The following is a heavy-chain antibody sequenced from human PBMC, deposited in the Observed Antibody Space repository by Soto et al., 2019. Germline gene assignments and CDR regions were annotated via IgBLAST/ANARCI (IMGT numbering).Heavy chain of an antibody. CDR2: IYWDDDK. V-gene: IGHV2-5*02. J-gene: IGHJ4*02. CDR1: GFSLSTSGVG. Sequence: SGPTLVNPTQTLTLTCTFSGFSLSTSGVGVGWIRQPPGKALEWLALIYWDDDKRYSPSLKSRLTITKDTSKNQVVLTMTNMDPVDTATYYCAHNRARYYDILTGYYIPDYWGQGTLVTAPQ. D-gene: IGHD3-9*01. CDR3: AHNRARYYDILTGYYIPDY.